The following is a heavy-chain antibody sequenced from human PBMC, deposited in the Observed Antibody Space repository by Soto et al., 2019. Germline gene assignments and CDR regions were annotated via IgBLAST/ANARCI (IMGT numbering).Heavy chain of an antibody. J-gene: IGHJ2*01. CDR1: GFSFSDYN. D-gene: IGHD3-22*01. V-gene: IGHV3-23*01. Sequence: GESLNISCAVSGFSFSDYNMNWVRQAPGKGLEWVSAMSGSGGATYYADSVEGRFTVSRDNSKNTLYLQMNSLRGDDTAVYFCAKDLGPPVRSHYSYYYFEVWGRGTLVTVSS. CDR2: MSGSGGAT. CDR3: AKDLGPPVRSHYSYYYFEV.